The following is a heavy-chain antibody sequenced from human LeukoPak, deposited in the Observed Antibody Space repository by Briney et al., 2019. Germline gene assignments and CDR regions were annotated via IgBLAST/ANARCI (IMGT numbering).Heavy chain of an antibody. J-gene: IGHJ4*02. V-gene: IGHV3-48*03. CDR2: ISSSGSTI. Sequence: GGSLRLSCAASGFTFSSYEMNWVRQAPRKGLEWVSYISSSGSTIYYADSVKGRFTISRDNAKNSLYLQMNSLRAEDTAVYYCARDYYGSGSYGSVDYWGQGTLVTVSS. D-gene: IGHD3-10*01. CDR1: GFTFSSYE. CDR3: ARDYYGSGSYGSVDY.